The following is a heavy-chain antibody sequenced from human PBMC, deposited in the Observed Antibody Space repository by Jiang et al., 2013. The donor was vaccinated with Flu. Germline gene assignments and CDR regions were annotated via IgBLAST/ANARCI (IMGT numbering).Heavy chain of an antibody. CDR3: TRTTRVPDP. Sequence: VQLVESGGGLVRPGESLRLSCEASGFTFSDYYMSWFRQAPGKGLECISYISGRSTDTKYADSVKGRFTISRDNAKNSLYLQLNSLRAEDTAVYYCTRTTRVPDPWGQGTRVTVSS. V-gene: IGHV3-11*06. CDR1: GFTFSDYY. J-gene: IGHJ5*02. D-gene: IGHD1-1*01. CDR2: ISGRSTDT.